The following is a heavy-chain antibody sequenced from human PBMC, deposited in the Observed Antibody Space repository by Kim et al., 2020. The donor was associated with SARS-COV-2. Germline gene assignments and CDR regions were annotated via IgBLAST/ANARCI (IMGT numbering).Heavy chain of an antibody. CDR2: INTNTGNP. J-gene: IGHJ3*02. CDR3: ARSSDPYDFWSRDADDAFDI. Sequence: ASVKVSCKASGYTFTSYAMNWVRQAPGQGLEWMGWINTNTGNPTYAQGFTGRFVFSLDTSVSTAYLQISSLKAEDTAVYYCARSSDPYDFWSRDADDAFDIWGQGTMVTVSS. D-gene: IGHD3-3*01. CDR1: GYTFTSYA. V-gene: IGHV7-4-1*02.